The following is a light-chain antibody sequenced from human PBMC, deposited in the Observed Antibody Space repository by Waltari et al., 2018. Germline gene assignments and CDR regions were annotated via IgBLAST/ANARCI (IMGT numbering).Light chain of an antibody. CDR3: QVWVDTTNSGV. J-gene: IGLJ3*02. Sequence: YVVTQPPSVSVAPGKTATLTCGGENIESKSVTWYQQKPGQAPILVIFYDSDRPSGIPERFSGSNSGNTATLTISWVEAGDEADHHCQVWVDTTNSGVFGGGTRLTVL. CDR1: NIESKS. V-gene: IGLV3-21*01. CDR2: YDS.